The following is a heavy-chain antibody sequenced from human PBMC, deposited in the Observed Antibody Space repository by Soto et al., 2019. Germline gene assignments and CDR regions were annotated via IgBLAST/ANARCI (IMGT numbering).Heavy chain of an antibody. Sequence: SGTLSLTCAFPGGSLAGYSWTWIRYTPTQGMAWFVEFYHIGGSHYNLSIKVRVTMSIDRYKNQFSFPLTSVPASDTVLYYCAIGLFSLVGGFGFVIWRLAYWGRGTL. V-gene: IGHV4-34*01. CDR2: FYHIGGS. CDR1: GGSLAGYS. J-gene: IGHJ4*02. CDR3: AIGLFSLVGGFGFVIWRLAY. D-gene: IGHD3-10*01.